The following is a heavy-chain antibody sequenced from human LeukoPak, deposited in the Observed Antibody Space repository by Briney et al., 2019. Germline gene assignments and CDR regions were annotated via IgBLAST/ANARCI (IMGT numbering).Heavy chain of an antibody. V-gene: IGHV4-31*03. J-gene: IGHJ6*02. D-gene: IGHD2-2*01. Sequence: SETLSLTCTVSGGSISSGDYYWSWIRQHPGKGLEWIGYIYYSGSTYYNPSLKSRVTISVDTSKNQFSLKLSSVTAADTAVYYCAREFSTLYYYGMDVWGQGTTVTVSS. CDR3: AREFSTLYYYGMDV. CDR2: IYYSGST. CDR1: GGSISSGDYY.